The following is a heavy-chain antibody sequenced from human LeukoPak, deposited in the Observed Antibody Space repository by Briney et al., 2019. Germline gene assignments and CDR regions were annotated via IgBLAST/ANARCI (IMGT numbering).Heavy chain of an antibody. Sequence: GGSLRLSCAASGFTFSGYAMSWVRQAPGKGLEWVSAISGSGGSTYYADSVKGRFTISRDDSKNTLYLQMNSLRAEDTAVYYCAKDRSTYYYDSSGYYGDYWGQGTLVTVSS. CDR1: GFTFSGYA. CDR2: ISGSGGST. CDR3: AKDRSTYYYDSSGYYGDY. D-gene: IGHD3-22*01. J-gene: IGHJ4*02. V-gene: IGHV3-23*01.